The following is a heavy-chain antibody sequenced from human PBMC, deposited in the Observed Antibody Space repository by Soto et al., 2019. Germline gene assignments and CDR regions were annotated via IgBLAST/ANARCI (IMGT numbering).Heavy chain of an antibody. V-gene: IGHV3-74*01. CDR1: GFNFSSHW. J-gene: IGHJ5*02. CDR3: ARESGDWPLNWFDP. Sequence: GGSLRLSCAASGFNFSSHWMHWVRQRPGEGLVWVSRITSDGKSKAYAESVKGRFAISRDNAKNTLYLQMNGLTAEDTAVYYCARESGDWPLNWFDPWGLGTLVTVSS. CDR2: ITSDGKSK. D-gene: IGHD2-21*02.